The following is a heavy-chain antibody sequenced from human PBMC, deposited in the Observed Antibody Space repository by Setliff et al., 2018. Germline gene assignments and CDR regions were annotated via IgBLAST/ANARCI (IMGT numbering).Heavy chain of an antibody. CDR1: SGSINSGDYY. Sequence: SETLSLTCTVSSGSINSGDYYWSWIRQPPGKGLEWIGYIYYSGSTNYNPSLKSRVTISVDTSKNQFSLKLSSVTAADAAVYYCARSRGYSYGFFDYWGQGTLVTVSS. J-gene: IGHJ4*02. D-gene: IGHD5-18*01. CDR2: IYYSGST. V-gene: IGHV4-61*08. CDR3: ARSRGYSYGFFDY.